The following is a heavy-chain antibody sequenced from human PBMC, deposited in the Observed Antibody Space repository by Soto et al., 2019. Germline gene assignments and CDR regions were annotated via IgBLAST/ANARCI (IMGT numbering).Heavy chain of an antibody. CDR3: AKDLKDSSGYYNWFDP. CDR2: ISGSGGST. Sequence: GGSLRLSCAASGFTFSSYAMSWVRQAPGKGLEWVSAISGSGGSTYYADSVKGRFTISRDNSKNTLYLQMNSLRAEDTAVYYCAKDLKDSSGYYNWFDPWGQGTLVTVS. CDR1: GFTFSSYA. V-gene: IGHV3-23*01. D-gene: IGHD3-22*01. J-gene: IGHJ5*02.